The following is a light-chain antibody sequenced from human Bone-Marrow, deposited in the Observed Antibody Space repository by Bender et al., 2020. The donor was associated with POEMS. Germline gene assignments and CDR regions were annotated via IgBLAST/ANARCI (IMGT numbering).Light chain of an antibody. CDR1: SSDIGGYNY. CDR3: SSCTSGSPLVI. Sequence: QSALTQPPSASGSPGQSVTISCTGTSSDIGGYNYVSWDQQHPRKAPQPFISEVTKRPSGVSSRFSGSKAGNTASLTISGLQAEDEADYYCSSCTSGSPLVIFGGGTKLTVL. CDR2: EVT. V-gene: IGLV2-14*01. J-gene: IGLJ2*01.